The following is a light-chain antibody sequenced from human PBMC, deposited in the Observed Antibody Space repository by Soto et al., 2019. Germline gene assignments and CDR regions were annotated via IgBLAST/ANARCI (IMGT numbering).Light chain of an antibody. V-gene: IGKV3-20*01. Sequence: EIVLTQSPGTLSFSPGERATLSCGTSQSISSKFLAWYQQKPGQAPRLLIYGTSIRATGIPDRFSGSGSGTDFTLTISRLEPEDFAVYFCHQYGGSPTTFGQGTRLEIK. CDR2: GTS. J-gene: IGKJ5*01. CDR1: QSISSKF. CDR3: HQYGGSPTT.